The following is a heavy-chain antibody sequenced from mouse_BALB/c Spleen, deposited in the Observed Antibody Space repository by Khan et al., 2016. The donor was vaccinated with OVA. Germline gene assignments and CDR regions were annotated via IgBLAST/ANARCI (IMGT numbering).Heavy chain of an antibody. D-gene: IGHD1-1*02. J-gene: IGHJ2*01. Sequence: QVQLKQSGPGLVQPSKSLSITCTVSGFSLTNYGVHWVRQSPGKGLEWLGMIWSGGSTDYNATFISRLSISKDNSKSQVFFKMNSLEGNDTAIYYCARNRNGYFDYWGQGTTLTVSS. V-gene: IGHV2-2*02. CDR3: ARNRNGYFDY. CDR2: IWSGGST. CDR1: GFSLTNYG.